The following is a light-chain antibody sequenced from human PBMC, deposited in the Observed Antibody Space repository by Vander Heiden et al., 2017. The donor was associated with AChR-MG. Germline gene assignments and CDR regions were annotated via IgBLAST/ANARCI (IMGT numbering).Light chain of an antibody. J-gene: IGLJ2*01. CDR3: AAWDGSLNAGV. V-gene: IGLV1-44*01. Sequence: QSVLTQPPSASGTPGQRVTISCSGSSSNIGSNPVNWYQQLPGTAPKLLIFVNNQRPSGVPDRFSGSKSGTSASLAISGLQSDDEADYYCAAWDGSLNAGVFGGRTKLTGL. CDR1: SSNIGSNP. CDR2: VNN.